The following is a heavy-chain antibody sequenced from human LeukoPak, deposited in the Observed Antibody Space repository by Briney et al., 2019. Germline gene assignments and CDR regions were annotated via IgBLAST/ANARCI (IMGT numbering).Heavy chain of an antibody. V-gene: IGHV3-48*03. Sequence: GGSLRLSCAASGFTFSSYEMNWVHQAPGKGLECVSYISGSGGTISYADSVKGRFTISRDNAKNALYLQMNSLRAEDTANYYCARGGNWFDPWGQGTLVTVSS. D-gene: IGHD3-16*01. CDR3: ARGGNWFDP. CDR2: ISGSGGTI. CDR1: GFTFSSYE. J-gene: IGHJ5*02.